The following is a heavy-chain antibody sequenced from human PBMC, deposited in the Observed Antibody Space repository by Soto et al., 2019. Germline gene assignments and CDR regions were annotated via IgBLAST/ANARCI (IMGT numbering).Heavy chain of an antibody. CDR2: IDPSDSYT. Sequence: PGESLKISCKGSGYRFTNSWITWVRQMPGKGLEWMGRIDPSDSYTNYSPSFQGHVTISVDKPISTAYLQWSSLKASDTAIYYCARLGYGYYFDYWGQGTLVTVSS. CDR1: GYRFTNSW. J-gene: IGHJ4*02. V-gene: IGHV5-10-1*01. CDR3: ARLGYGYYFDY. D-gene: IGHD1-1*01.